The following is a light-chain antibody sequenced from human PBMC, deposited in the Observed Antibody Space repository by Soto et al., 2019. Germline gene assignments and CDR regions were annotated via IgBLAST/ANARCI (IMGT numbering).Light chain of an antibody. CDR1: QSVLYSSNNKNY. V-gene: IGKV4-1*01. Sequence: VMTPSPDSLAVSLGGKATINCKSSQSVLYSSNNKNYLAWYQQKPGQPPKLLIYWASTRESGVPDRFSGSGSGTDFTLTISSLQAEDVAVYYCQQYYSTPLTFGGGTKVDNK. J-gene: IGKJ4*01. CDR3: QQYYSTPLT. CDR2: WAS.